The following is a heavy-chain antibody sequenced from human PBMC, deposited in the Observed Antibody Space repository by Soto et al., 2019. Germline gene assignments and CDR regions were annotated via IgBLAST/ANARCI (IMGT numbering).Heavy chain of an antibody. CDR1: GGSISGYY. CDR2: IYYSGNT. V-gene: IGHV4-59*01. CDR3: AGVFGAVADTGACFAP. J-gene: IGHJ5*02. Sequence: PSETLSLTCTVSGGSISGYYWNWVRQPPGKGLEWIGYIYYSGNTNYNPSLKSRVTISVDTSKNQFSLKLNSVTAADTAIYYCAGVFGAVADTGACFAPWGRGTLDTGS. D-gene: IGHD6-19*01.